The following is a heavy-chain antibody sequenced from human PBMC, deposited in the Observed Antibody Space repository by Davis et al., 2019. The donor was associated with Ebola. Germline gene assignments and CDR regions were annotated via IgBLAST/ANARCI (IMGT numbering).Heavy chain of an antibody. D-gene: IGHD1-26*01. V-gene: IGHV4-39*01. Sequence: SETLSLTCTVSGGAISSTTYYWGWIRQPPGKGLEWIGRIYYSGSTYYNPSLKSRVTISVDTSKNQFSLKLSSVTAADTAVYYCARIVAAMDSNWFDPWGQGTLVTVSS. J-gene: IGHJ5*02. CDR3: ARIVAAMDSNWFDP. CDR1: GGAISSTTYY. CDR2: IYYSGST.